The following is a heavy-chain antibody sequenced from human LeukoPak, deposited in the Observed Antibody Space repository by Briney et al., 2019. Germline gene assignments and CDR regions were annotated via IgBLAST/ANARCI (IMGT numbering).Heavy chain of an antibody. CDR2: INHSGST. CDR1: GGSFSGYY. CDR3: ARLLGSWVYYYYGMDV. Sequence: SETLSLTCAVYGGSFSGYYWSWIRQPPGKRLEWIGEINHSGSTNYNPSLKSRVTISVDTSKNQFSLKLSSVTAADTAVYYCARLLGSWVYYYYGMDVWGQGTTVTVSS. J-gene: IGHJ6*02. D-gene: IGHD3-10*01. V-gene: IGHV4-34*01.